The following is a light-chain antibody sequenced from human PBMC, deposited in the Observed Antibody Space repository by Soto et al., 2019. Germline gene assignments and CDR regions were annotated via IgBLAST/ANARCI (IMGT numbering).Light chain of an antibody. CDR2: ENN. CDR1: SSNIGAGYE. J-gene: IGLJ1*01. CDR3: QSYDSSLSGYV. V-gene: IGLV1-40*01. Sequence: QSVLTQPPSVSVAPGQRVTISCTGSSSNIGAGYEAHWYQQVPGTAPKLLIYENNNRPSGVHDRFSGSKSGTSASLAITGLQAEDEAEYYCQSYDSSLSGYVFGTGTKVTVL.